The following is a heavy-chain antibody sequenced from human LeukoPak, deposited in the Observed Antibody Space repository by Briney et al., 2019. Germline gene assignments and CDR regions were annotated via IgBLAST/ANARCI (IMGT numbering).Heavy chain of an antibody. J-gene: IGHJ6*02. CDR3: AIIVATMSYYYYGMDV. V-gene: IGHV1-69*13. CDR1: GGTFNSYA. Sequence: GASVKVSCKASGGTFNSYAISWVRQAPRQGLEWMGGIIPIFGTANYAQKFQGRVTITADESTSTAYMELSSLGSEDTAVYYCAIIVATMSYYYYGMDVWGQGTTVTVSS. CDR2: IIPIFGTA. D-gene: IGHD5-12*01.